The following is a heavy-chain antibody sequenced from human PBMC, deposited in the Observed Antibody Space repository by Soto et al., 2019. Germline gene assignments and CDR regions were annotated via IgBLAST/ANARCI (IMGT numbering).Heavy chain of an antibody. CDR3: ATRSGDYVGWFDP. CDR2: IYYSGTA. Sequence: QLQLRESGPGLVKPSETLSLTCTVSGGSIIGSGFHWAWIRQPPGKGLEWIGSIYYSGTANYSPSLKSRLAIAVDPSKTQFPLRLISVTAADTAVYYCATRSGDYVGWFDPWGQGTRVTVSS. J-gene: IGHJ5*02. V-gene: IGHV4-39*01. CDR1: GGSIIGSGFH. D-gene: IGHD4-17*01.